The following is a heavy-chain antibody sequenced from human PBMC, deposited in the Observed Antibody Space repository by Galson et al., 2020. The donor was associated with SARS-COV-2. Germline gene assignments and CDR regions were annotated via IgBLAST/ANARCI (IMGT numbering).Heavy chain of an antibody. CDR1: AGPMSSYY. Sequence: ETSETLSLTCSVSAGPMSSYYWSWIRQPPGKGLEWIGYIPYSGSATYNPSLRSRVTIPVDLSKNQFSLKVTSVTAADTAVYHCARDPAPLYGDNYYYGMDVWGRGTTVTVSS. CDR3: ARDPAPLYGDNYYYGMDV. D-gene: IGHD4-17*01. V-gene: IGHV4-59*01. CDR2: IPYSGSA. J-gene: IGHJ6*02.